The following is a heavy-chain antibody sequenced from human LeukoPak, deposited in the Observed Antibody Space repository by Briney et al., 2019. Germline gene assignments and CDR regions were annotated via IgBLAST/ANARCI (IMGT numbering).Heavy chain of an antibody. J-gene: IGHJ5*02. V-gene: IGHV4-59*01. CDR3: AREGESAGYSSSWHRNRKNWFDP. Sequence: PSETLSLTCTVSGGSISNYYWSWIRQPPGKGLEWIGYIYYDGSTNYNPSLKSRVTISVDTSKNQFSLKLTSVTAADTAVYYCAREGESAGYSSSWHRNRKNWFDPWGQGTLVTVSS. CDR2: IYYDGST. CDR1: GGSISNYY. D-gene: IGHD6-13*01.